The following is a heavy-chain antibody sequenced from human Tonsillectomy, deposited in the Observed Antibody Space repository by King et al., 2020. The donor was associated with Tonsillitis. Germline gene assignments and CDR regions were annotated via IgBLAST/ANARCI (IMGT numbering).Heavy chain of an antibody. V-gene: IGHV1-69-2*01. Sequence: QLVQSGAEVKKPGATVKISCKVSGSTFSDYYMHWVQQAPGKGLEWMGFVDPEDGETISAEKFRGRVTITADTSTDTAYMELSSLRSEDTAVYYCATGKRMGPTMNYFDYWGQGTLVTGSS. D-gene: IGHD1-26*01. CDR2: VDPEDGET. CDR1: GSTFSDYY. CDR3: ATGKRMGPTMNYFDY. J-gene: IGHJ4*02.